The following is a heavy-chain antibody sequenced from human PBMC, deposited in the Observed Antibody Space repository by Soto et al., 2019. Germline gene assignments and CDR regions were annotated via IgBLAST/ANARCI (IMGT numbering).Heavy chain of an antibody. CDR2: MNPNTGST. J-gene: IGHJ3*02. D-gene: IGHD3-3*01. CDR1: GYTFTTYD. Sequence: QVQLVQSGAEVKKPGASVKVSCTASGYTFTTYDLNWVRQATGQGLEWMGWMNPNTGSTGYAQKFQGRVTMTRNTSIITAYMELSSLRPQDTAVYYCASNYDFWSGYTHSRVDAFHIWAQGTLVTVSS. V-gene: IGHV1-8*01. CDR3: ASNYDFWSGYTHSRVDAFHI.